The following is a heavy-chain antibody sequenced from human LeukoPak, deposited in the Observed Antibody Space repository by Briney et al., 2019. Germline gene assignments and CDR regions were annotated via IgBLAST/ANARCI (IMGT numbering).Heavy chain of an antibody. CDR3: ARRRGGYHPFFDF. J-gene: IGHJ4*02. V-gene: IGHV4-39*01. CDR2: IYYSGIT. CDR1: GVSISSGSYY. D-gene: IGHD5-24*01. Sequence: SETLSLTCTVSGVSISSGSYYWDWIRQPPGQGLEWIGTIYYSGITYYNPSLKSRVTISVDTSKNQFSLKLSSVTAADTAVYYCARRRGGYHPFFDFWGQGTLVTVSS.